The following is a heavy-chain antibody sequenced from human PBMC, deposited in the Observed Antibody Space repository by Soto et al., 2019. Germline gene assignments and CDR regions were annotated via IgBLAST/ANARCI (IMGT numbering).Heavy chain of an antibody. CDR1: GGSFSGYY. CDR2: INHSGST. Sequence: QVQLQQWGAGLLKPSETLSLTCAVYGGSFSGYYWSWIRQPPGKGLEWIGEINHSGSTNYNPSLKSRVTISVDTSKNQFSLKLSSVTAADTAVYYCARVGGYSSSWEFDYWGQGTLVTVSS. V-gene: IGHV4-34*01. D-gene: IGHD6-13*01. CDR3: ARVGGYSSSWEFDY. J-gene: IGHJ4*02.